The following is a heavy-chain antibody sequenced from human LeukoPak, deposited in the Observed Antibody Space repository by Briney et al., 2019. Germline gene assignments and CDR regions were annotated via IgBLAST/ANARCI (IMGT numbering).Heavy chain of an antibody. V-gene: IGHV3-23*01. J-gene: IGHJ4*02. D-gene: IGHD6-19*01. CDR2: VTGGAVAT. Sequence: GGSLRVSCAASGFTFRSYAMSWVRQAPGKGLEWVSTVTGGAVATYYADSVRGRHTISRDNSKNTLYLQMNSLRAEDTAVYYCARDSPLKGYISGWATNSFDFWGQGTLVTVSS. CDR1: GFTFRSYA. CDR3: ARDSPLKGYISGWATNSFDF.